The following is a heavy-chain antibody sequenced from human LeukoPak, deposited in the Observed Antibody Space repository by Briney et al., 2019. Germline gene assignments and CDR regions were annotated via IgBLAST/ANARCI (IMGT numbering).Heavy chain of an antibody. J-gene: IGHJ4*02. CDR3: ATYSGVHHKTFDD. CDR2: IKQDESEK. V-gene: IGHV3-7*03. D-gene: IGHD1-26*01. Sequence: GGSLRLSCAASGFAFSISTMSWVRQAPGEGLEWVANIKQDESEKDYVDSVRGRFTISRDDAQNSLYLQMNSLRAEDTALYYCATYSGVHHKTFDDWGQGTLVTVSS. CDR1: GFAFSIST.